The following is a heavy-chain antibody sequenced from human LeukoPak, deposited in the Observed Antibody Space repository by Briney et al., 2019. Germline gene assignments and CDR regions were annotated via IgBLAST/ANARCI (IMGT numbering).Heavy chain of an antibody. V-gene: IGHV3-7*04. CDR2: IKQDGSEK. CDR1: GFTFSSYW. CDR3: ARGSSWYDLVPDY. Sequence: PGGSLRLSCAASGFTFSSYWMSWVRQAPGKGLEWVANIKQDGSEKYYVDSVKGRFTISRDNAKNSLYLQMNSLRAEDTAVYYCARGSSWYDLVPDYWGQGTLVTVSS. J-gene: IGHJ4*02. D-gene: IGHD6-13*01.